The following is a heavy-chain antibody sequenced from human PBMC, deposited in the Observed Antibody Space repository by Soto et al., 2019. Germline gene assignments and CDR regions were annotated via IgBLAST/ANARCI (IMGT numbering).Heavy chain of an antibody. CDR1: GFTFSSYA. J-gene: IGHJ6*03. V-gene: IGHV3-23*01. CDR3: AKQEWQRFGVYYYYMDV. Sequence: PGGSLRLSCAASGFTFSSYAMSWVRQAPGKGLEWVSAISGSGGSTYYADSVKGRFTISRDNSKNTLYLQMNSLRADDTAVYYCAKQEWQRFGVYYYYMDVWGKGTKVTVSS. D-gene: IGHD5-12*01. CDR2: ISGSGGST.